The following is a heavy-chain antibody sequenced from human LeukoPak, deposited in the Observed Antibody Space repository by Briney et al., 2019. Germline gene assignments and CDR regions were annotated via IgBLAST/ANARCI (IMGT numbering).Heavy chain of an antibody. CDR3: AREVGIALDY. V-gene: IGHV1-18*04. Sequence: ASVKVSCKASGYTFTSYYMHWVRQAPGQGLEWMGWISAYNGNTNYAQKLQGRVTMTTDTSTSTAYMELRSLRSDDTAVYYCAREVGIALDYWGQGTLVTVSS. J-gene: IGHJ4*02. CDR2: ISAYNGNT. CDR1: GYTFTSYY. D-gene: IGHD6-13*01.